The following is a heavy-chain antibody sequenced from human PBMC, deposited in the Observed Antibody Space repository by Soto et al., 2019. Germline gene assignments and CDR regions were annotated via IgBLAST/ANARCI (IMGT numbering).Heavy chain of an antibody. Sequence: ASVRVSCKASGYTFTSYAMHWVRQAPGQRLEWMGWINAGNGNTKYSQKFQGRVTITRDTSASTAYMELSSLRSEDTAVYYCARPYSSSSPPGDYWGQGTLVTVSS. V-gene: IGHV1-3*01. CDR3: ARPYSSSSPPGDY. CDR2: INAGNGNT. CDR1: GYTFTSYA. J-gene: IGHJ4*02. D-gene: IGHD6-13*01.